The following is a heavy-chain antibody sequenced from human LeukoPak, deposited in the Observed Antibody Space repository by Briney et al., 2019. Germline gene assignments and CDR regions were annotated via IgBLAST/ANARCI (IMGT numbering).Heavy chain of an antibody. CDR2: IYYSGST. CDR1: GGSISSYY. CDR3: ARGYGSGTLLAY. J-gene: IGHJ4*02. V-gene: IGHV4-59*01. D-gene: IGHD3-10*01. Sequence: SETLSLTCTVSGGSISSYYWSWIRQPPGKGLEWIGYIYYSGSTNYNPSLKSRVTISVDTSKNQFSLKLSSVTAADSAVYYCARGYGSGTLLAYWGQGTLVTVSS.